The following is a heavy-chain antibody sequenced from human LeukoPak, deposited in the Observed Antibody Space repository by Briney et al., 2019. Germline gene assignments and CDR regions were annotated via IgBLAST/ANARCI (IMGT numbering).Heavy chain of an antibody. D-gene: IGHD3-3*01. CDR2: IYYSGST. J-gene: IGHJ3*02. Sequence: SETLSLTCTVTGGSISSYYWSWIRQPPGKGLEWIGYIYYSGSTKYKPSLKSRVTISVDTSKNQFSLKLSSVTAADTAVYYCARGRFLDAFDIWGQGTMVTVSS. V-gene: IGHV4-59*01. CDR1: GGSISSYY. CDR3: ARGRFLDAFDI.